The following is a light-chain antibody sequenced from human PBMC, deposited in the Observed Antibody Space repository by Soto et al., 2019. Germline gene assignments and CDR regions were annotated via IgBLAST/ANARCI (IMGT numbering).Light chain of an antibody. CDR1: QSVSTN. Sequence: DIELTQSPGSLSLSVGDGVTISCRASQSVSTNVALYQQTPGQPPKLLYFGATSKATGIPTSFSGRASGTYTPLSISRQEQEYLTEYYQQQNGISLTFGRGTRVDIK. CDR2: GAT. V-gene: IGKV3-20*01. J-gene: IGKJ3*01. CDR3: QQNGISLT.